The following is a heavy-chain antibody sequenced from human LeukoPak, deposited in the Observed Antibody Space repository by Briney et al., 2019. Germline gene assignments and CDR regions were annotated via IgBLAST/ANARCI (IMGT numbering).Heavy chain of an antibody. CDR1: GYTFTSYG. D-gene: IGHD4-17*01. CDR3: ARVYGDIDY. Sequence: GASVKVSCKASGYTFTSYGISWVRQAPGQGLEWMGRIIPILGIANYAQKFQGRVTITADKSTSTAYMELSSLRSEDTAVYYCARVYGDIDYWGQGTLVTVSS. CDR2: IIPILGIA. J-gene: IGHJ4*02. V-gene: IGHV1-69*04.